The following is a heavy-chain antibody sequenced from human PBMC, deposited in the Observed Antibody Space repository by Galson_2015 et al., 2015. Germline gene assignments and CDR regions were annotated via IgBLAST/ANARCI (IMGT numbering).Heavy chain of an antibody. CDR2: INPIGGSA. CDR1: GYTFTDYY. D-gene: IGHD3-10*01. Sequence: SVKVSCKTSGYTFTDYYLNWVRQAPGQGLEWMGIINPIGGSAYYAQNFQDRVTMTRDKSTSTVYMELGSLMSEDTAVYYCARDSGTALGSSERGHWGQGTLVTVSS. J-gene: IGHJ4*02. V-gene: IGHV1-46*01. CDR3: ARDSGTALGSSERGH.